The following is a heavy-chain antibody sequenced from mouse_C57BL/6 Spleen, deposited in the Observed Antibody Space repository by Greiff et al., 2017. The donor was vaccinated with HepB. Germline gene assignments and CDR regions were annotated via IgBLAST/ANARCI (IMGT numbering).Heavy chain of an antibody. V-gene: IGHV1-52*01. J-gene: IGHJ2*01. CDR1: GYTFTSYW. CDR3: ARSGMGPHYVDY. D-gene: IGHD2-3*01. CDR2: IDPSGSET. Sequence: QVQLQQPGAELVRPGSSVKLSCKASGYTFTSYWMHWVKQRPIQGLEWIGNIDPSGSETHYNPKFKDKATLTVDKSSSTAYMQLSSLTSEDYAVFYCARSGMGPHYVDYWGQGTTRTVSS.